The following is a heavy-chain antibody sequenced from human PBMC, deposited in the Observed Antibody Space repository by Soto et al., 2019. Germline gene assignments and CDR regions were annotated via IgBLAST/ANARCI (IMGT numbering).Heavy chain of an antibody. J-gene: IGHJ6*02. V-gene: IGHV3-66*01. D-gene: IGHD3-3*01. CDR2: IQSGGTT. CDR3: ARDRSDFWSGYNSPHYYGMGV. Sequence: PGGSLRLSCAASGFTVSSKYMTWVRQAPGKGLEWVSLIQSGGTTYYADSVKGRFTISRDNAKNSLHLQMNSLRAEDTAVYYCARDRSDFWSGYNSPHYYGMGVWGQGTTVTVSS. CDR1: GFTVSSKY.